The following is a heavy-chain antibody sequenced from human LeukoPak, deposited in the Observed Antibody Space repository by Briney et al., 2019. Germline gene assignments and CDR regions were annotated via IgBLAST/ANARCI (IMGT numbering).Heavy chain of an antibody. V-gene: IGHV4-34*01. CDR1: GGSFSGYY. Sequence: RSETLSLTCAVYGGSFSGYYWSWICQPPGKGLEWIGEINHSGSTNYNPSLKSRVTISVDTSKNQFSLKLSSVTAADTAVYYCASWAYGMDVWGQGTTVTVSS. D-gene: IGHD3-16*01. CDR3: ASWAYGMDV. J-gene: IGHJ6*02. CDR2: INHSGST.